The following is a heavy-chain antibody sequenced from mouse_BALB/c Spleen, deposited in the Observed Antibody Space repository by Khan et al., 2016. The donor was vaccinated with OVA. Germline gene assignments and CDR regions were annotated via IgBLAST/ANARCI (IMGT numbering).Heavy chain of an antibody. CDR1: GSTFTSYG. V-gene: IGHV1S134*01. CDR3: TTAYYRYYFDY. J-gene: IGHJ2*01. D-gene: IGHD2-14*01. CDR2: IYPGNGYT. Sequence: EVQLQESGAELGRPGSSVKLSCKTSGSTFTSYGIKWVKQRPGKGLEWIGDIYPGNGYTEYNQRFQGKAILTSDTSSSTAYMQLRSLTSEDSAMYFCTTAYYRYYFDYWGQGTMLTVSA.